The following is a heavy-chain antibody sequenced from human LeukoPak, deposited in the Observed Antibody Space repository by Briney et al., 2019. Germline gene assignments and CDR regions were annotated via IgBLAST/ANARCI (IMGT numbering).Heavy chain of an antibody. CDR3: ASMSGYYPSYYFDY. V-gene: IGHV1-18*01. D-gene: IGHD3-3*01. J-gene: IGHJ4*02. CDR1: GYTFISYG. CDR2: ISAYNGNI. Sequence: ASVKVSCKASGYTFISYGITWVRQAPGQGLEWLGWISAYNGNIDYAQKLQGRVTLTTDTSTSTAYMEVRSLRSDDTAVYYCASMSGYYPSYYFDYWGQGTLDTVSS.